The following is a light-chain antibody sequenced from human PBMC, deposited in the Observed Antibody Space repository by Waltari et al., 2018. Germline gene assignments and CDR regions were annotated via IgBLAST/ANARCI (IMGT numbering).Light chain of an antibody. CDR2: RGS. V-gene: IGKV4-1*01. Sequence: DIVMTQSPDSLAVSLGERATINCKSSQTVLYSSNNKPCLAWFQQKPGELPRLLIYRGSPRKSGSPDRFSCSGSGTDFTLTLSSLQAEDVTVYYYQQYYSTPLFTFGPGTKVDIK. CDR1: QTVLYSSNNKPC. CDR3: QQYYSTPLFT. J-gene: IGKJ3*01.